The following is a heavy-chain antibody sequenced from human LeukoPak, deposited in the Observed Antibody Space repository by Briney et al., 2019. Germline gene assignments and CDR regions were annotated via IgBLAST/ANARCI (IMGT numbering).Heavy chain of an antibody. Sequence: PGGSLRLSCAVSGITLSNYGMSWVRQAPGKGLEGVAGISGGAGGTTYADSVKGRFTISRDNNKNTLFLQMNSLRAEDTAVYFCAKRGVVIRVILVGFYKEAYYFDSWGQGALVTVSS. CDR3: AKRGVVIRVILVGFYKEAYYFDS. D-gene: IGHD3-22*01. CDR2: ISGGAGGT. V-gene: IGHV3-23*01. J-gene: IGHJ4*02. CDR1: GITLSNYG.